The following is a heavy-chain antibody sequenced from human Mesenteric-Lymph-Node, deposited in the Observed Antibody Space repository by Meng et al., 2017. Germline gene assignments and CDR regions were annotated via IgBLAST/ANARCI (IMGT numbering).Heavy chain of an antibody. CDR2: VDPARDTA. J-gene: IGHJ4*02. D-gene: IGHD6-19*01. V-gene: IGHV1-8*01. CDR1: GYTFTSYH. CDR3: ARGVEAGVDY. Sequence: QGQLVQSGAEEKEPGASVKVSCKASGYTFTSYHVNWVRQATGQGLEWMGWVDPARDTAGYAQKFEGRITMTRDTSMSTVYMELSSLTSEDTAIYYCARGVEAGVDYWGQGTLVTVSS.